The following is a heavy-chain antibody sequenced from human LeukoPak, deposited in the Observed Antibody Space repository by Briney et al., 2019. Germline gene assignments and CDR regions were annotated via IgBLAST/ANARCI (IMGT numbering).Heavy chain of an antibody. CDR1: GFTFSSYA. Sequence: PGGSLRLSCAASGFTFSSYAMSWVRQAPGKGLEWVSAISGSGSSTYYADSVKGRFTISRDNSKSTLYLQMNSLRAEDTALYYCAQRGTKSAAPTDTAMVEVYWGQGTLVTVSS. D-gene: IGHD5-18*01. V-gene: IGHV3-23*01. CDR3: AQRGTKSAAPTDTAMVEVY. CDR2: ISGSGSST. J-gene: IGHJ4*02.